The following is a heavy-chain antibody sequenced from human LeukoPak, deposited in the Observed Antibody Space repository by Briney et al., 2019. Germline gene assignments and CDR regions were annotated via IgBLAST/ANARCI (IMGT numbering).Heavy chain of an antibody. CDR2: ITPSGST. Sequence: SETLSLTCSVSNGSISSFYWSWIRQPPGKGLEWIGEITPSGSTNYSPSLKSRVSISIDTSKKKLSLRLTSVTAADSAVYYCASSFYYDSRDYWGQGTLVTVSS. J-gene: IGHJ4*02. CDR1: NGSISSFY. CDR3: ASSFYYDSRDY. V-gene: IGHV4-34*01. D-gene: IGHD3-22*01.